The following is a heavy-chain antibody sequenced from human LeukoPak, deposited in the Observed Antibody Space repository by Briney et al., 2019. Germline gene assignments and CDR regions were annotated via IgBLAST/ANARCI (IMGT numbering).Heavy chain of an antibody. CDR3: AKVLTYGSGSWADIRYYYAMDV. CDR1: GFTFSSYE. D-gene: IGHD3-10*01. J-gene: IGHJ6*02. Sequence: QSGGSLRLSCAASGFTFSSYEMNWVRQAPGKGLEWVSYISSSGSTIYYADSVKGRFTISRDNSKNTLYLQMNSLRAGDTAVYYCAKVLTYGSGSWADIRYYYAMDVWGQGTTVTVSS. V-gene: IGHV3-48*03. CDR2: ISSSGSTI.